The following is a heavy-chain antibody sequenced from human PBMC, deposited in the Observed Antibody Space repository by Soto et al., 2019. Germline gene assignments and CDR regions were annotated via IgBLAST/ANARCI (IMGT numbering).Heavy chain of an antibody. D-gene: IGHD5-12*01. CDR2: INHSGST. Sequence: SETLSLTCAVYGGSFSGYYWSWIRQPPGKGLEWIGEINHSGSTNYNPSLKSRVTISVDTSKNQFSLKLSSVTAADTAVYYCSGARVANYYYYYYMDVWGKGTTVTVSS. V-gene: IGHV4-34*01. CDR1: GGSFSGYY. CDR3: SGARVANYYYYYYMDV. J-gene: IGHJ6*03.